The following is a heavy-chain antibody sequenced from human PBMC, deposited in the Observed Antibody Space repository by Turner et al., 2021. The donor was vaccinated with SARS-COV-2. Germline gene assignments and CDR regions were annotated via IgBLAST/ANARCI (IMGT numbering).Heavy chain of an antibody. CDR2: ISWSGDSL. J-gene: IGHJ4*02. D-gene: IGHD2-21*02. CDR1: GFIFDDYA. V-gene: IGHV3-9*01. CDR3: AKDGDSGGNLAYFEA. Sequence: EVQLVASGGGWVAPGESLRLSCGASGFIFDDYAMPWVRQTPGKGLEWFSGISWSGDSLRYADSVRGRFTVSRDSAKNALYLQLDSLRIEDTAFYYCAKDGDSGGNLAYFEAWGQGTLVTVSS.